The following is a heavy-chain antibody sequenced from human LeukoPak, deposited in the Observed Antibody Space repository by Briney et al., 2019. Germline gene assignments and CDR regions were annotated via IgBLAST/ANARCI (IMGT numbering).Heavy chain of an antibody. V-gene: IGHV3-23*01. J-gene: IGHJ4*02. CDR2: ISDGGSRT. CDR3: AKDRETTASGTFDF. D-gene: IGHD6-13*01. Sequence: GGSLRLSCAASGFSFSSYAVSWVRQAPGRGLEWVSGISDGGSRTYYADSVKGRFTTSRDDSKNTLYLQMNSLRAEDTAVYYCAKDRETTASGTFDFRGQGTLVTVSS. CDR1: GFSFSSYA.